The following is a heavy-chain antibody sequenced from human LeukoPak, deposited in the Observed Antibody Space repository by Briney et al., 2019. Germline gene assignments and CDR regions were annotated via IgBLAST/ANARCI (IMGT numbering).Heavy chain of an antibody. D-gene: IGHD5-18*01. CDR2: IIPIFGTA. V-gene: IGHV1-69*13. J-gene: IGHJ6*02. CDR1: GGTFSRYA. CDR3: ASDTAMVGHYYYYSGMDV. Sequence: ASVKVSCKASGGTFSRYAISWVRQAPGQGLEWMGGIIPIFGTANYAQKSQGRVTITADESTSTAYMELSSLRSEDTAVYYCASDTAMVGHYYYYSGMDVWGQGTTVTVSS.